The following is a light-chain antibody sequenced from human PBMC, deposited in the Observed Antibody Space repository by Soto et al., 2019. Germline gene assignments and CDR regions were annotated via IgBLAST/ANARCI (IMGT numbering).Light chain of an antibody. J-gene: IGKJ4*01. CDR2: AAS. Sequence: DIQMTQSPSSLSASVGDRVTITCRASQSISSYLNWYQQKPGKAPKLLIYAASSLQSGVPSRFSGSGSGTDFTLTISSLLPEDFATYYCQHNYGYPRTFGGGTKVEFK. V-gene: IGKV1-39*01. CDR3: QHNYGYPRT. CDR1: QSISSY.